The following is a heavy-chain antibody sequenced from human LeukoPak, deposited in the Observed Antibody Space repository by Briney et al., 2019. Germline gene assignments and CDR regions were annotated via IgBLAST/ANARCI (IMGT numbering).Heavy chain of an antibody. CDR3: AKVGCSGGSCYYYYGMDV. Sequence: PGGSLRLSCAASGFTFSSYAMSWVRQAPGKGLERVSAISGSGGSTYYADSVKGRFTISRDNSKNTLYLQMNSLRAEDTAVYYCAKVGCSGGSCYYYYGMDVWGKGTTVTVSS. CDR2: ISGSGGST. CDR1: GFTFSSYA. D-gene: IGHD2-15*01. J-gene: IGHJ6*04. V-gene: IGHV3-23*01.